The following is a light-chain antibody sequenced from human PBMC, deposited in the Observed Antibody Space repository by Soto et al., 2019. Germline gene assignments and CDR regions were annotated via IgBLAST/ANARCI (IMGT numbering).Light chain of an antibody. CDR3: QQYKNWPLIT. CDR1: QTVSSSY. CDR2: DAS. J-gene: IGKJ5*01. V-gene: IGKV3-15*01. Sequence: EIVLTQSPGTLSLSPGERASLSCRAVQTVSSSYLAWYQQKPGQAPRLLIYDASTKATGLPARFSGSGSGTEFTLTVSSLQSEDFAVYYCQQYKNWPLITFGQGTRLEIK.